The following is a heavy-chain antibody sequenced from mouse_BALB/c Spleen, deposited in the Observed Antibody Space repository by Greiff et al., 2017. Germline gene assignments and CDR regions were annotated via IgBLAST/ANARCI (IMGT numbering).Heavy chain of an antibody. D-gene: IGHD1-2*01. CDR3: ARYTAAWYFDV. CDR2: IDPETGGT. J-gene: IGHJ1*01. CDR1: GYTFTDYE. Sequence: VHLVESGAELVRPGASVTLSCKASGYTFTDYEMHWVKQTPVHGLEWIGAIDPETGGTAYNQKFKGKATLTADKSSSTAYMELRSLTSEDSAVYYCARYTAAWYFDVWGAGTTVTVSS. V-gene: IGHV1-15*01.